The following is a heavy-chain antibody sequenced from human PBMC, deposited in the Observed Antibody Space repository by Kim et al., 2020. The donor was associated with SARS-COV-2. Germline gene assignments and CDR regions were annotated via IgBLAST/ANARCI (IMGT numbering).Heavy chain of an antibody. CDR2: SNNDGSST. CDR1: GFTFSSYW. V-gene: IGHV3-74*01. CDR3: ARDTGVPFQH. Sequence: GGSLRLSCAASGFTFSSYWMHWIRQPPGKGLVWVSRSNNDGSSTAYADSVKGRFTISRDNAKNTPYLQMNSLRAEDTAVYYCARDTGVPFQHWGQGTLVTVSS. D-gene: IGHD6-6*01. J-gene: IGHJ1*01.